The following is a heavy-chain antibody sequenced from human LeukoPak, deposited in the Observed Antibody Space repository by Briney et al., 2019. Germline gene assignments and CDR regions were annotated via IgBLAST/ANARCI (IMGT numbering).Heavy chain of an antibody. CDR1: GFTFSSYS. CDR3: ARDAWDCSSTSCSKVLDY. CDR2: ISSSSSYI. Sequence: SGGSLRLSCAASGFTFSSYSMDWVRQAPGKGLEWVSSISSSSSYIYYADSVKGRFTISRDNAKNSLYLQMNSLRAEDTAVYYCARDAWDCSSTSCSKVLDYWGQGTLVTVSS. V-gene: IGHV3-21*01. J-gene: IGHJ4*02. D-gene: IGHD2-2*01.